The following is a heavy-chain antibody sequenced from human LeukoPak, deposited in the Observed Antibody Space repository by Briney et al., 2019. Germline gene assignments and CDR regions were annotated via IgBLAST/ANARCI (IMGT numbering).Heavy chain of an antibody. V-gene: IGHV1-2*02. Sequence: GASVKVSCKASGYTFTSYDINWVRQATGQGLEWMGWMNPNSGGTNYAQKFQGRVTMTRDTSISTAYMELSRLRSDDTAVYYCARDLISANDYWGQGTLVTVSS. D-gene: IGHD3-10*01. CDR2: MNPNSGGT. CDR3: ARDLISANDY. CDR1: GYTFTSYD. J-gene: IGHJ4*02.